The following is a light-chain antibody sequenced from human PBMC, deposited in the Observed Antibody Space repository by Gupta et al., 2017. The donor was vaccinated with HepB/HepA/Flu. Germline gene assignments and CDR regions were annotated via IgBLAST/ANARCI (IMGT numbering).Light chain of an antibody. CDR3: QQENSYPYT. V-gene: IGKV1-5*03. CDR1: QSISTW. J-gene: IGKJ2*01. CDR2: KAS. Sequence: DIQMTQSPSTLSASVGDRITITCRASQSISTWLAWYQQKPGKAPNLLIYKASSLESGVPSRFSGSGSGTEFTLTISSLQPDDFATYYCQQENSYPYTFGQGTKMDIK.